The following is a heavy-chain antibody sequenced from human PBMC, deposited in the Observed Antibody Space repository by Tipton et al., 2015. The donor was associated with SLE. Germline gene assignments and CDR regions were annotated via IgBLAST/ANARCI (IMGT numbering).Heavy chain of an antibody. CDR1: GDPIISSSYY. CDR3: ARDGPYYDFWSGMGAFDI. CDR2: MYYSGST. D-gene: IGHD3-3*01. Sequence: TLSLTCTVSGDPIISSSYYWGWIRQPPGKGLEWIGSMYYSGSTYYNSSLKSRVTISVDTSKNQFSLMLRSVTAADTAVYYCARDGPYYDFWSGMGAFDIWGQGTMVTVSS. V-gene: IGHV4-39*07. J-gene: IGHJ3*02.